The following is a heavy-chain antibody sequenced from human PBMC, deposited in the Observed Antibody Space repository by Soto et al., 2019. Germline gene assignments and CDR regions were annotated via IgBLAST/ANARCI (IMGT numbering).Heavy chain of an antibody. CDR1: GYTFTSYA. CDR2: INAGNGNI. V-gene: IGHV1-3*01. CDR3: ASDLGGWTDY. D-gene: IGHD6-19*01. Sequence: QVQLVQSGAEVKKPGASVKVSCKASGYTFTSYAMQWVRQAPGQRLEWMGWINAGNGNIKYSQKFQGRATITRDTSASTAYMELSSLRSEDTTVYYCASDLGGWTDYWGQGTLVTVSS. J-gene: IGHJ4*02.